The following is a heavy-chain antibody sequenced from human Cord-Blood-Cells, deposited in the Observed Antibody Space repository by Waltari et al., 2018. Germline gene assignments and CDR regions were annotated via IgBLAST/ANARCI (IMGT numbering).Heavy chain of an antibody. CDR3: ARARYSSGKDY. Sequence: QVQLGQSGAEGKRPGASVKVSCKASGYSFTSYDINWERQATGQGLAWMGCMNHNRGNTGYAQKFQGRVPITRNTSISTAYMELSSLRSEDTAVYYCARARYSSGKDYWGQGTLVTVSS. V-gene: IGHV1-8*01. CDR2: MNHNRGNT. CDR1: GYSFTSYD. D-gene: IGHD6-19*01. J-gene: IGHJ4*02.